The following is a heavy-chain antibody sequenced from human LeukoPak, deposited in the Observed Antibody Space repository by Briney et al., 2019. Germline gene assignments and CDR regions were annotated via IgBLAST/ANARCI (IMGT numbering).Heavy chain of an antibody. J-gene: IGHJ3*02. D-gene: IGHD1-7*01. V-gene: IGHV3-7*01. CDR3: ARGSNYGLGAFDI. CDR2: IKLDGSEK. CDR1: GFTFSSYW. Sequence: GGSLRLSCAASGFTFSSYWMSWVRQAPGKGLEWVANIKLDGSEKYYVDSVKGRFTISRDNAKNSLHLQMNSLRAEDTAVYYCARGSNYGLGAFDIWGQGTMVTVSS.